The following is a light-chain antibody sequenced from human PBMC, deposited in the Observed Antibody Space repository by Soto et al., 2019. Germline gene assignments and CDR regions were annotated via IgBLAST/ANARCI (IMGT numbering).Light chain of an antibody. CDR3: QQYNSYPWT. V-gene: IGKV1-5*01. J-gene: IGKJ1*01. Sequence: DIQMTQSPSTLSASVGDRVTITCRASQSISSWFAWYQQKPGKAPKLLIYDASSMEGGVPSRFSGSGSGTEFTLTISSLQPDDFATYYCQQYNSYPWTFGQGTKVEIK. CDR2: DAS. CDR1: QSISSW.